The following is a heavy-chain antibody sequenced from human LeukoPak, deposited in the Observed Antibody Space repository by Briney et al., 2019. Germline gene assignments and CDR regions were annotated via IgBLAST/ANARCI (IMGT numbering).Heavy chain of an antibody. V-gene: IGHV3-48*03. Sequence: PGGSLTLSCEDSGFTFRSYEMNWVRQAPGKAMEWVSSITSSGTHIFYADSVRGRFTISRDNAKNSLYLQMNSLRAEDTAVYYCAVRRSYRYFDYGGQGTLVPVSS. CDR1: GFTFRSYE. CDR2: ITSSGTHI. J-gene: IGHJ4*02. CDR3: AVRRSYRYFDY. D-gene: IGHD1-26*01.